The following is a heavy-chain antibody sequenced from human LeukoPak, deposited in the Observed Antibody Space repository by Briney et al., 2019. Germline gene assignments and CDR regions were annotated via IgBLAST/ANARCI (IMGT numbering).Heavy chain of an antibody. J-gene: IGHJ4*02. CDR3: ARQKQLVTWKHFDY. CDR1: GGSISSSSYY. D-gene: IGHD6-6*01. CDR2: IYYSGST. Sequence: PSETLSLTCTVSGGSISSSSYYWGWIRQPPGKGLEWIGSIYYSGSTYYNPSLKSRVTISVDTSKNQFSLKLSSVTAADTAVYYCARQKQLVTWKHFDYWGQGTLVTVSS. V-gene: IGHV4-39*01.